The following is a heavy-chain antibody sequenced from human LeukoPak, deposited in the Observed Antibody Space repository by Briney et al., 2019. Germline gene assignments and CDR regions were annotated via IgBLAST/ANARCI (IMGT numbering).Heavy chain of an antibody. CDR3: ARDPSFPYYMDV. CDR2: IYYSGST. CDR1: GGPISRYY. J-gene: IGHJ6*03. D-gene: IGHD2/OR15-2a*01. Sequence: PSDTLSLPCTVWGGPISRYYWSWIRRPPGEGLEWIGYIYYSGSTNYNPSLKSRVTISVDTSKNQFSLKLSSVTAADTAVYYCARDPSFPYYMDVWGKGTTVTVSS. V-gene: IGHV4-59*01.